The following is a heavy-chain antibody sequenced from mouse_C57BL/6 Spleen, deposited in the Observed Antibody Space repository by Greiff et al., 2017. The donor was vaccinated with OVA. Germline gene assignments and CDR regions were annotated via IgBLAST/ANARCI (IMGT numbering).Heavy chain of an antibody. V-gene: IGHV1-55*01. D-gene: IGHD1-1*01. J-gene: IGHJ1*03. CDR1: GYTFTSYW. CDR2: IYPGSGST. CDR3: ARSGLLRGYFDV. Sequence: QVQLQQPGAELVKPGASVKMSCKASGYTFTSYWITWVKQRPGQGLECIGDIYPGSGSTNYNEKFKSKATLTVDTSSSTAYMQLSSLTSEDSAVYYCARSGLLRGYFDVWGTGTTVTVSS.